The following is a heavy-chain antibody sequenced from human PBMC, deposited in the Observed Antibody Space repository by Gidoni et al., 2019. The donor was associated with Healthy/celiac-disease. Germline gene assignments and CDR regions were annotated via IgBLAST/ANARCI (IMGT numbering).Heavy chain of an antibody. CDR3: ARDRRILTGYRGQNYGMDV. CDR1: GFTFSSYW. CDR2: IKQDGGEK. Sequence: EVQLVESGGGLVQPGGSLRLSCAASGFTFSSYWMSWVRQAPGKGLEWVANIKQDGGEKYYVDSVKGRFTISRDNAKNSLYLQMNSLRAEDTAVYYCARDRRILTGYRGQNYGMDVWGQGTTVTVSS. D-gene: IGHD3-9*01. J-gene: IGHJ6*02. V-gene: IGHV3-7*01.